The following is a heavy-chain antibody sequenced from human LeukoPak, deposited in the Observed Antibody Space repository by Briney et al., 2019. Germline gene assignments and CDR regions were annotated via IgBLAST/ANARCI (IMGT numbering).Heavy chain of an antibody. Sequence: SVTVSCKASGGTFSSYAISWVRQAPGQGLEWMGRIIPILGIANYAQKFQGRVTITADKSTSTAYMELSSLRSEDTAVYYCAQTDGDDFFLDYWGQGTLVTASS. V-gene: IGHV1-69*04. CDR2: IIPILGIA. D-gene: IGHD3-3*01. CDR1: GGTFSSYA. J-gene: IGHJ4*02. CDR3: AQTDGDDFFLDY.